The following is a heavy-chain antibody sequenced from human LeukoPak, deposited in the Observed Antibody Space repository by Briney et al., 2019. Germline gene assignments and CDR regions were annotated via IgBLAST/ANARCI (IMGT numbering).Heavy chain of an antibody. V-gene: IGHV3-30*18. D-gene: IGHD3-3*01. Sequence: SGGSLRLSCAASGFTFSSYGMHWVRQAPGKGLEWVAVISYDGSNKYYADSVKGRFTISRDNSKNTLYLQMNGLRAEDTAVYYCAKDELRFLEWLLSRMDVWGQGTTVTVSS. J-gene: IGHJ6*02. CDR3: AKDELRFLEWLLSRMDV. CDR2: ISYDGSNK. CDR1: GFTFSSYG.